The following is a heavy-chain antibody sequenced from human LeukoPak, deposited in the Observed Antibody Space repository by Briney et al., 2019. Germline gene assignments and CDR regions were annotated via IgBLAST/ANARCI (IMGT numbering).Heavy chain of an antibody. D-gene: IGHD3-22*01. Sequence: GRSLRLSCAASGFTFDDYAMHWVRQAPGKGLEWVSAISGSGGSTYYADSVKGRFTISRDNSKNTLYLQMNSLRAEDTAVYYCAKGGDSSGYYYGPDAFDIWGQGTMVTVSS. CDR3: AKGGDSSGYYYGPDAFDI. CDR2: ISGSGGST. CDR1: GFTFDDYA. J-gene: IGHJ3*02. V-gene: IGHV3-23*01.